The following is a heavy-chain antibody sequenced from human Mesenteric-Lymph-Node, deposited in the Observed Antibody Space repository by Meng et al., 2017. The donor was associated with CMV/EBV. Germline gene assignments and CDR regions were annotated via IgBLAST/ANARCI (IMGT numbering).Heavy chain of an antibody. CDR3: TADVATPLAQIDY. Sequence: GCTVTDAGRGWVRQATKKGMEWVGRMKSRTAGGIIDDGAPVKGRFTVSRDDSKNVFYLEMSNLKTEDTAVYYCTADVATPLAQIDYWGQGTLVTVSS. V-gene: IGHV3-15*01. CDR1: GCTVTDAG. CDR2: MKSRTAGGII. J-gene: IGHJ4*02. D-gene: IGHD1-14*01.